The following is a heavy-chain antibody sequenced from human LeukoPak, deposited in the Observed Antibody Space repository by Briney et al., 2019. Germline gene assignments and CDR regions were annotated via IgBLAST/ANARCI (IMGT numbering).Heavy chain of an antibody. CDR1: GFTFSDYY. CDR2: ISSSGSTI. CDR3: AKDRGYDYVWGSYRGYFDY. D-gene: IGHD3-16*02. Sequence: GGSLRLSCAASGFTFSDYYMSWIRQAPGKGLEWVSYISSSGSTIYYADSVKGRFTISRDNAKNSLYLQMNGLRAEDTALYYCAKDRGYDYVWGSYRGYFDYWGQGTLVTVSS. V-gene: IGHV3-11*01. J-gene: IGHJ4*02.